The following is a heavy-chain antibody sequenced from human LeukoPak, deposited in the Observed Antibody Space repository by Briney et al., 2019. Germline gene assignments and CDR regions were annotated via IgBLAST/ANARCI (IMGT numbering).Heavy chain of an antibody. J-gene: IGHJ3*02. D-gene: IGHD6-19*01. CDR3: ARVYSSGWENGAFDI. V-gene: IGHV1-2*02. CDR2: INPNSGDT. CDR1: GYTFTDYY. Sequence: ASVKVSCKASGYTFTDYYIHWVRQAPGQGLEWMGWINPNSGDTNYAQKFQGRVTMTRDTSISTAYMELSRLRSDDTAVYYCARVYSSGWENGAFDIWGQGTMVTVSS.